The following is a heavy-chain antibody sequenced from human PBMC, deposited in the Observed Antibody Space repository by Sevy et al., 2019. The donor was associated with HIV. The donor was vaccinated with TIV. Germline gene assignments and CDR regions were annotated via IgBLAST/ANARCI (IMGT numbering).Heavy chain of an antibody. V-gene: IGHV3-53*05. Sequence: GGSLRLSCAASGFIVRSNYMTWVRQAPGKGLEWVSVIYSSGGAYYADSVKGRFTISRDNAKNSLYLQMNSLRAEDTALYYCAKDISIEGGIAAVGTGIFDFWGQGTLVTVSS. J-gene: IGHJ4*02. CDR2: IYSSGGA. CDR3: AKDISIEGGIAAVGTGIFDF. D-gene: IGHD6-13*01. CDR1: GFIVRSNY.